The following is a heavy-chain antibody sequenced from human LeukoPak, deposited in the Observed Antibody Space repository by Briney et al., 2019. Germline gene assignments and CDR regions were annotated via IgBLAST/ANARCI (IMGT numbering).Heavy chain of an antibody. CDR3: ARLPAAMFGARYYFDY. J-gene: IGHJ4*02. D-gene: IGHD2-2*01. Sequence: PSETLSLTCTVSGGSISSGDYYWSWIRQHPGKGLEWIGYIYYSGSTYYNPSLKSRVTISVDTSKNQFSLKLNSVTAADTAVYYCARLPAAMFGARYYFDYWGQGTLVTVSS. V-gene: IGHV4-31*03. CDR1: GGSISSGDYY. CDR2: IYYSGST.